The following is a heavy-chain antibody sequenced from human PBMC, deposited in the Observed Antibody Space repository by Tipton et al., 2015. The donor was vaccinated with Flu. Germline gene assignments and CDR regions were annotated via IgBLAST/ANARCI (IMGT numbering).Heavy chain of an antibody. CDR1: GGPLSTSTDY. CDR3: ARWTSALEAFDI. CDR2: IYDSGTT. Sequence: LRLSCTVSGGPLSTSTDYGGWIRQSPGKGLEYIASIYDSGTTYYNPSLKSRVTISIDTSRNQFSLRLSSVTAADTAVYYCARWTSALEAFDIWGRGTMVTVSS. J-gene: IGHJ3*02. D-gene: IGHD3-3*01. V-gene: IGHV4-39*01.